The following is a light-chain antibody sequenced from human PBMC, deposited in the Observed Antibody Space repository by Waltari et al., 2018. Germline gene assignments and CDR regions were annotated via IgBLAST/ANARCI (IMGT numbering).Light chain of an antibody. Sequence: QSALTQPPSASGSPGQPAPISCTGTSSDIGGYNYVSWYQQHPGKAPKPMIYEVNKRPSGVPDRFSGSKSGNTASLTVSGLQAEDEADYYCSSYAGSNNYVVFGGGTKLTVL. CDR1: SSDIGGYNY. J-gene: IGLJ2*01. V-gene: IGLV2-8*01. CDR3: SSYAGSNNYVV. CDR2: EVN.